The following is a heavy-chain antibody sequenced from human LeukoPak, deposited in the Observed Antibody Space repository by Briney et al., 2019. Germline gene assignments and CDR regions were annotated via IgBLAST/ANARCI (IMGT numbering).Heavy chain of an antibody. J-gene: IGHJ4*02. D-gene: IGHD1-14*01. CDR1: LDSTTSNF. CDR3: AREILGGFNPGAY. Sequence: SSEALSLTCTVSLDSTTSNFWSWVRQPPGKGLEWIGEIHRSGSPNYNPSLQSRVTISIDRSRNQIALELSSVTAADTAVYYCAREILGGFNPGAYWGQGTLVTVS. V-gene: IGHV4-4*02. CDR2: IHRSGSP.